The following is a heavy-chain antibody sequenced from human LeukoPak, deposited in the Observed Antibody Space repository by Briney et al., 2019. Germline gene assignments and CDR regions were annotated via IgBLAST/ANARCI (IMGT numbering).Heavy chain of an antibody. Sequence: PSETLSLTCSVSGYSISSGYYWGWIRQPPVKGLEWIGSIYHSGNTLYNPSLKSRVTISVDTSKNQFSLKLRSVTAADTAVYYCGRVGAAHPSDYGGDYYFDYWGQGNLVTVSS. CDR1: GYSISSGYY. CDR2: IYHSGNT. J-gene: IGHJ4*02. D-gene: IGHD4-23*01. CDR3: GRVGAAHPSDYGGDYYFDY. V-gene: IGHV4-38-2*02.